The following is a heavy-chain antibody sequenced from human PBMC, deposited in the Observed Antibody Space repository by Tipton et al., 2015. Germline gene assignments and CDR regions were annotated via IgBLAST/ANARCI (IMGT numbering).Heavy chain of an antibody. D-gene: IGHD6-13*01. CDR1: GGSISSRNYY. V-gene: IGHV4-39*01. CDR3: ARRIAAAHADY. J-gene: IGHJ4*02. Sequence: TLSLTCTVSGGSISSRNYYWGWIRQPPGMGLEWIGTIYYSGSTCYNPSLKSRVTISVDTSKNQFSLKLSSVTAADTAVYYCARRIAAAHADYWGQGTLVTVSS. CDR2: IYYSGST.